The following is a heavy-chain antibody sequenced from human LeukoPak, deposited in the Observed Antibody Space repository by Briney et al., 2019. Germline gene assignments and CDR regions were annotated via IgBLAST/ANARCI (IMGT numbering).Heavy chain of an antibody. CDR1: GFTFSSYS. V-gene: IGHV3-48*01. J-gene: IGHJ4*02. D-gene: IGHD5/OR15-5a*01. CDR3: ARDQFYAFDY. Sequence: GGSLRLSCAASGFTFSSYSMNWIRQAPGKGLELVSYISSSSHLISYADSVKGRFTISRDNAKNSLSLQMNSLRAEDTAVYYCARDQFYAFDYWGQGTLVAVSS. CDR2: ISSSSHLI.